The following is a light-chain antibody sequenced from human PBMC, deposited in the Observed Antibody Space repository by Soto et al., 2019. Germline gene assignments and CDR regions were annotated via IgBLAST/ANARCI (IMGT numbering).Light chain of an antibody. CDR1: QSAGNF. V-gene: IGKV3D-15*01. CDR2: CIS. J-gene: IGKJ5*01. Sequence: EIVMTQSPATLSVSPGETASLSCRASQSAGNFLAWYQQKPGQAPRLLIYCISTRATGIPARFSGSGSGTEFTLTINSLQSEDFATYYCQQYYSWPPITFGQGTRLEIK. CDR3: QQYYSWPPIT.